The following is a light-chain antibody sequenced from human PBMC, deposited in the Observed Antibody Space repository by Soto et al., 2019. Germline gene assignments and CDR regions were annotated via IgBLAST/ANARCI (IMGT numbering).Light chain of an antibody. Sequence: IVLTQSPLSLPVTPGEPASISCRSSQSLQQLSGDNLLDWYVQKPGQSPQLLIYLASRRASGAPDRFNGRGSGTNFTLEISRVEAEDVGIYYCMQDGQTHITFGQGTRLEI. V-gene: IGKV2-28*01. CDR3: MQDGQTHIT. CDR1: QSLQQLSGDNL. J-gene: IGKJ5*01. CDR2: LAS.